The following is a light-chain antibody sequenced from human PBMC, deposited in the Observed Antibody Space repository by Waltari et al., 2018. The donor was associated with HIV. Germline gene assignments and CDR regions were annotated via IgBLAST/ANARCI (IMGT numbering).Light chain of an antibody. Sequence: SYVLTQPPSVSVAPGRTATITCGGDNIRNKRVHWKQQKPGQAPGVVISYNSDRPSGMTERFSGANSGNTAALPISRVEAGDEAAYYCQVYYTSSDHVVFGGGTRLTVL. CDR3: QVYYTSSDHVV. CDR2: YNS. V-gene: IGLV3-21*04. J-gene: IGLJ2*01. CDR1: NIRNKR.